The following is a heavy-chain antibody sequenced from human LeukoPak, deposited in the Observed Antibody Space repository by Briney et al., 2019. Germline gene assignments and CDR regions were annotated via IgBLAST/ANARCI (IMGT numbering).Heavy chain of an antibody. CDR1: GGSFSGYY. D-gene: IGHD6-19*01. V-gene: IGHV4-34*01. J-gene: IGHJ4*02. Sequence: PSETLSLTCAVYGGSFSGYYWSWIRQPPGKGLECIGAINHSGSTNHNPSLRSRVTISVDTSKNQFSLKLSSVTAADTAVYYCARDLRLVSPYSGWDYYFDCWGQGTLVTVSS. CDR3: ARDLRLVSPYSGWDYYFDC. CDR2: INHSGST.